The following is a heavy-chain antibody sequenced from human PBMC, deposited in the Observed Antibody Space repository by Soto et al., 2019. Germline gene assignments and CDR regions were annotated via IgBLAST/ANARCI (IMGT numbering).Heavy chain of an antibody. J-gene: IGHJ4*02. D-gene: IGHD6-19*01. CDR1: GFTFSSYG. CDR2: IWYDGSNK. Sequence: GESLKISCAASGFTFSSYGMHWVRQAPGKGLEWVAVIWYDGSNKYYADSVKGRFTISRDNSKNTLYLQMNSLRAEDTAVYYCARARGSGWYYFDYWGQGTLVTVSS. CDR3: ARARGSGWYYFDY. V-gene: IGHV3-33*01.